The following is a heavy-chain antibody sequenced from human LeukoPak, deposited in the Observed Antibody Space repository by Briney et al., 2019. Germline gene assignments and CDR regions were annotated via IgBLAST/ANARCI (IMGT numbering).Heavy chain of an antibody. D-gene: IGHD2-2*01. CDR1: AFTFSSYS. J-gene: IGHJ4*02. CDR3: ARGYCSGTSCHNPD. CDR2: ISSSSTI. Sequence: GGSLRLSCAASAFTFSSYSMNWVRQAPGKGLEWVSYISSSSTIYYADSVKGRFTISRDNAKNSLYLQMNSLRDEDTAVYYCARGYCSGTSCHNPDWGQGTLVTVSS. V-gene: IGHV3-48*02.